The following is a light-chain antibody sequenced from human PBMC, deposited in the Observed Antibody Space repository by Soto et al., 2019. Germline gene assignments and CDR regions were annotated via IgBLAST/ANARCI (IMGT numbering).Light chain of an antibody. Sequence: QSVLTQPASVSGSRGQSITISCTGTSSDVGAYNFVSWYQQHPGKLPKLMIFDVSRRPPGVSDRFSGSKSGNTASLTISGLQAEDEGDYYCSSYTSSSTHVFGSGTKLTVL. CDR3: SSYTSSSTHV. V-gene: IGLV2-14*03. CDR1: SSDVGAYNF. J-gene: IGLJ1*01. CDR2: DVS.